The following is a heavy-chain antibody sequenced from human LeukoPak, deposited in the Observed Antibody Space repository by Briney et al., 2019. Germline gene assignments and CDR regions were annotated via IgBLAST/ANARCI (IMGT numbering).Heavy chain of an antibody. CDR1: GFTFDDYA. D-gene: IGHD6-19*01. CDR2: ISWNSGSI. CDR3: AKSLYSSGWHIPAYYFDY. J-gene: IGHJ4*02. V-gene: IGHV3-9*01. Sequence: LSGGSLRLSCAASGFTFDDYAMHWVRQAPGKGLEWVSGISWNSGSIGYADSVKGRFTISRDNAKNSLYLQMNSLRAEDTALYYCAKSLYSSGWHIPAYYFDYWGQGTLVTVSS.